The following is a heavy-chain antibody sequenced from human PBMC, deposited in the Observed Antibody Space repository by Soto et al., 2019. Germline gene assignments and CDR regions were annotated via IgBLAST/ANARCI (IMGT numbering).Heavy chain of an antibody. CDR1: GFTFSSHW. J-gene: IGHJ4*02. Sequence: EVQLVESGGGLVQPGGSLRLSCAASGFTFSSHWMYWVRQAPGKGLVWVSRINTDGSVTSYADSVKGRFTISRDNTKNTLFLLMNSLRTEDTAAYYCARYGSGAGDYWGQGTLVTVSS. CDR2: INTDGSVT. CDR3: ARYGSGAGDY. D-gene: IGHD6-19*01. V-gene: IGHV3-74*01.